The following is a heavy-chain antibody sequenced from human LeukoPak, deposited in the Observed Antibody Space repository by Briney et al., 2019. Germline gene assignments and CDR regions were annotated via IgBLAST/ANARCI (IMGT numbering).Heavy chain of an antibody. D-gene: IGHD3-22*01. V-gene: IGHV4-59*01. CDR1: GDSITGFY. Sequence: PSETLSLTCTVSGDSITGFYLNWIRQSPGKGLEWIGYIYYTGTTTYNPSLKSRVTISLDTSKNQFSLKLTSVTAADAAMYYCARAGYYDSSGYYYWGQGTLVTVSS. CDR2: IYYTGTT. CDR3: ARAGYYDSSGYYY. J-gene: IGHJ4*02.